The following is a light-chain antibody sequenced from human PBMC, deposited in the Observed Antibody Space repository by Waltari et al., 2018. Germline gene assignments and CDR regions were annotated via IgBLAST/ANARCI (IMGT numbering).Light chain of an antibody. CDR2: EAI. V-gene: IGLV2-11*01. Sequence: QSALTQPRSVSGSPGQSVTISCSGTSSDIGAWKYVSWYQQHPGKAPKLLISEAIKRPSVVPYRFSSSKSGNTASLTISGLQAEDEAEYYCCSYAGSYTWVFGGGTKVTVL. CDR1: SSDIGAWKY. CDR3: CSYAGSYTWV. J-gene: IGLJ3*02.